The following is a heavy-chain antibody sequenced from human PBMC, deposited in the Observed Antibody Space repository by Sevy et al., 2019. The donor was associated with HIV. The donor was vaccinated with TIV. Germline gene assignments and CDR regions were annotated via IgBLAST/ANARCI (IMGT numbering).Heavy chain of an antibody. CDR1: GFTFSTYG. CDR3: AKGPHPAVTTSYGMDV. CDR2: IRYDGSNK. Sequence: GGSLRLSCAASGFTFSTYGMHWVHQAPGKGLQWLTFIRYDGSNKYYADSVRGRFTISRDNSKNTLYLQMNSLRAEDTAVYYCAKGPHPAVTTSYGMDVWGQGTTVTVSS. D-gene: IGHD4-17*01. V-gene: IGHV3-30*02. J-gene: IGHJ6*02.